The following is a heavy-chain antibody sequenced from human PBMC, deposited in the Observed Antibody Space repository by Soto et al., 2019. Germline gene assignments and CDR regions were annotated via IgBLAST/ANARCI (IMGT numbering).Heavy chain of an antibody. CDR3: ARKGGIIAAAGTFDY. CDR2: ISSSSSYI. V-gene: IGHV3-21*01. CDR1: GFTFSSYS. Sequence: GGSLRLSCAASGFTFSSYSMNWVRQAPGKGLEWVSSISSSSSYIYYADPVKGRFTISRDNAKNSLYLQMNSLRAEDTAVYYCARKGGIIAAAGTFDYWGQGTLVTVSS. J-gene: IGHJ4*02. D-gene: IGHD6-13*01.